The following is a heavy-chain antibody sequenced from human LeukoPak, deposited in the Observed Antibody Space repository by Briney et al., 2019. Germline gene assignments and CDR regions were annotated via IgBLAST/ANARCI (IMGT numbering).Heavy chain of an antibody. Sequence: SETLSLTCAVYGGSFSGYYWSWIRQPPGKGLEWIGSIYYSGSTYYNPSLKSRVTISVDTSKNQFSLKLSSVTAADTAVYHCARRHLDYYGSGSYTDYWGQGTLVTVSS. CDR1: GGSFSGYY. CDR3: ARRHLDYYGSGSYTDY. V-gene: IGHV4-34*01. D-gene: IGHD3-10*01. CDR2: IYYSGST. J-gene: IGHJ4*02.